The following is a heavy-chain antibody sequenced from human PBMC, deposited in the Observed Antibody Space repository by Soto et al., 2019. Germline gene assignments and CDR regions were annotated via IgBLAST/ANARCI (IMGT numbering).Heavy chain of an antibody. CDR1: GGSISSYY. Sequence: SETLSLTCTVSGGSISSYYWSWIRQPPGKGLEWIGYNYYSGSTNYNPSLKIRVTISVDTSKNQFSLKLSSVTAADTDVYFCARVKDLSGIWFGELLSPYSNWYYGMDVWGQGTTVTVSS. CDR3: ARVKDLSGIWFGELLSPYSNWYYGMDV. V-gene: IGHV4-59*01. CDR2: NYYSGST. D-gene: IGHD3-10*01. J-gene: IGHJ6*02.